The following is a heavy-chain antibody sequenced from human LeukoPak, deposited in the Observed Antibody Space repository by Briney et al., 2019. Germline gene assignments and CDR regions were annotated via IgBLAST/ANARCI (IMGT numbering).Heavy chain of an antibody. CDR2: ISAYNGNI. CDR1: GYTFTSYG. J-gene: IGHJ1*01. V-gene: IGHV1-18*04. CDR3: ARVPVLWFGEFNFQH. D-gene: IGHD3-10*01. Sequence: ASVKVSCKASGYTFTSYGISWVRQAPGQGLERMGWISAYNGNINYAQKLQGRVTMTTDTSTSTAYMELRSLRSDDTAVYYCARVPVLWFGEFNFQHLGQGTLVTVSS.